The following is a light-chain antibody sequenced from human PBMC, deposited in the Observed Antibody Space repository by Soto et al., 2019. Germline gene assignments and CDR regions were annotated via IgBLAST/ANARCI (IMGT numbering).Light chain of an antibody. V-gene: IGKV3-20*01. Sequence: EIVLTQSPGTLSLSPGEGATLSCRASQTVSSTYLAWYQQKPGRAPSLLIHGASTRAAGIPDRFSACGSGTHFTLTINRLEPEDFAVYFCQQFGTSPYTFGQGTTVEIK. CDR1: QTVSSTY. CDR3: QQFGTSPYT. J-gene: IGKJ2*01. CDR2: GAS.